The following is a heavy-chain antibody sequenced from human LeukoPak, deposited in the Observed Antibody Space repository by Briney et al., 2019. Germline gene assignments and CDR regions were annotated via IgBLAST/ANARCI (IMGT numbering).Heavy chain of an antibody. V-gene: IGHV3-48*03. CDR1: GFSFSSYE. D-gene: IGHD1-26*01. J-gene: IGHJ5*02. CDR2: ISSSAGTI. CDR3: VRKTVGAKNWFDP. Sequence: GGSLRLSCAASGFSFSSYEMNWFRQAPGKGLEWISYISSSAGTIYYADSVKGRFTISRDNAKNSLYLQMNSLGAEDSAVYYCVRKTVGAKNWFDPWGQRTLVTVSS.